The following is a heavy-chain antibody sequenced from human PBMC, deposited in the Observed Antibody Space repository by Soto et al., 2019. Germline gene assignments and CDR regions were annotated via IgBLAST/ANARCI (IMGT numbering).Heavy chain of an antibody. CDR2: ISGSGGST. V-gene: IGHV3-23*01. CDR3: AKDVYRAHRSAGYFDL. CDR1: GFTFSSYA. Sequence: EVQLLESGGGLVQPGGSLRLSCAASGFTFSSYAMSWVRQAPGKGLEWVSAISGSGGSTYYADSVKGRFTISRDNSKNTLYLQMNSLRAVDTAVYYCAKDVYRAHRSAGYFDLWGRGTLVTVSS. J-gene: IGHJ2*01.